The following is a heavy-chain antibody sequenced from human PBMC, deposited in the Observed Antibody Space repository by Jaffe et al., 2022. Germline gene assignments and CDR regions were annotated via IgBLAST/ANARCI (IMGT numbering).Heavy chain of an antibody. CDR1: GFTFSSYG. Sequence: QVQLVESGGGVVQPGGSLRLSCAASGFTFSSYGMHWVRQAPGKGLEWVAFIRYDGSNKYYADSVKGRFTISRDNSKNTLYLQMNSLRAEDTAVYYCAKDPRGPCSGGSCYSGYWGQGTLVTVSS. D-gene: IGHD2-15*01. CDR2: IRYDGSNK. V-gene: IGHV3-30*02. J-gene: IGHJ4*02. CDR3: AKDPRGPCSGGSCYSGY.